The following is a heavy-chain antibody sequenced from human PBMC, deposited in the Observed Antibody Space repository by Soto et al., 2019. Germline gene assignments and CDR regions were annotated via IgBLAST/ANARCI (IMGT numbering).Heavy chain of an antibody. J-gene: IGHJ4*02. V-gene: IGHV3-23*01. Sequence: EVQLLESGGGLAQPGGSLRLSCAASGFTFSSYAMSWVRQAPGKGLEWVSSVNVDDSTYYANSVKGRFTISRDNSKNTVNLQMNSLRAEDTAVYYCATNYYLDNWAQVTLVTVSS. CDR3: ATNYYLDN. CDR1: GFTFSSYA. CDR2: VNVDDST.